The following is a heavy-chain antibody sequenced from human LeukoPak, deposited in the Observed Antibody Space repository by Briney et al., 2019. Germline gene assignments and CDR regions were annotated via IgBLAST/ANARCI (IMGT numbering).Heavy chain of an antibody. J-gene: IGHJ3*01. Sequence: GGSLRLSWAASGFTFSSYSFNWVRQAPGKGLEWVSYISRTTSYADSVKGRFTISRDNAKSSLYLQMNSLRAEDTAVYYCARDTDYAFDVWGQGTMVTVSS. CDR1: GFTFSSYS. CDR3: ARDTDYAFDV. V-gene: IGHV3-48*01. CDR2: ISRTT.